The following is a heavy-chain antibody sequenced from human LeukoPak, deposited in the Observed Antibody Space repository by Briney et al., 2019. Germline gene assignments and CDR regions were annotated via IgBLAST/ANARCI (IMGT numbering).Heavy chain of an antibody. V-gene: IGHV4-4*02. Sequence: PSGTLSLTCAVSGGSISTNNWWSWVRQPPGKGLEWIGEIYHSGSTNYNPSLKSPVTISVDKSKNQFSLRLSSVTAADTAVYYCARLRWELLKPLYYFDYWGQGTLVTVSS. CDR3: ARLRWELLKPLYYFDY. CDR1: GGSISTNNW. J-gene: IGHJ4*02. D-gene: IGHD1-26*01. CDR2: IYHSGST.